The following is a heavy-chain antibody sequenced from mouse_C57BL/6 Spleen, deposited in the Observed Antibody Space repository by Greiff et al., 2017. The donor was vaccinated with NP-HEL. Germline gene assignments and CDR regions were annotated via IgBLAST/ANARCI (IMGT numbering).Heavy chain of an antibody. D-gene: IGHD2-4*01. CDR1: GFSLTSYG. CDR3: ARGDDYEDYARDY. V-gene: IGHV2-6*03. J-gene: IGHJ4*01. CDR2: IWSDGST. Sequence: VKLQESGPGLVAPSQSLSITCTVSGFSLTSYGVHWVRQPPGKGLEWLVVIWSDGSTTYNSALKSRLSISKDNSKSQVFLKMNSLQTDDTAMYYCARGDDYEDYARDYWGQGTSVTVSS.